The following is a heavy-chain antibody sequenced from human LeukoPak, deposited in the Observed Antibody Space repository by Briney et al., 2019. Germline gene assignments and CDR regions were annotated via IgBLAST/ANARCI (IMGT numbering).Heavy chain of an antibody. Sequence: GGSLRLSCAASGFSFYTYAMSWVRQAPMKGLEWVAGISGRGDTTHYSDSVKGRFVVSRDNSKTTLYLQMNSLTVEDTAVYYCAKDWKRFELAASRGVDYWGQGTLVTVSS. CDR2: ISGRGDTT. V-gene: IGHV3-23*01. CDR3: AKDWKRFELAASRGVDY. CDR1: GFSFYTYA. D-gene: IGHD5-24*01. J-gene: IGHJ4*02.